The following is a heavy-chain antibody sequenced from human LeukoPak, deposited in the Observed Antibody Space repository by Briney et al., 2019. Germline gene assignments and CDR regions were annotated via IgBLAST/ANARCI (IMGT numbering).Heavy chain of an antibody. Sequence: PGGSLRLSCAASGFTFSSHWMSWVRQAPGKGLEWVANIKQGGSEKYYVDSVKGRFTISRDNAKNSLYLQMNSLRAEDTAVYYCASSGWYYFDYWGQGTLVTVSS. J-gene: IGHJ4*02. CDR2: IKQGGSEK. CDR3: ASSGWYYFDY. CDR1: GFTFSSHW. D-gene: IGHD6-19*01. V-gene: IGHV3-7*01.